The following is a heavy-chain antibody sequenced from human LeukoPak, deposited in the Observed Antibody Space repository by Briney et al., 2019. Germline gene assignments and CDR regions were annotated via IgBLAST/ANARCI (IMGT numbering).Heavy chain of an antibody. J-gene: IGHJ4*02. CDR3: ARARYSSSWYFDY. V-gene: IGHV3-11*05. Sequence: GGSLRLSCAASGSTFSDYYMSWIRQAPGKGLEWVSYISSSSTYTNYADSVKGRFTISRDNAKNSLYLQMNSLRAEDTAVYYCARARYSSSWYFDYWGQGTLVTVSS. D-gene: IGHD6-13*01. CDR1: GSTFSDYY. CDR2: ISSSSTYT.